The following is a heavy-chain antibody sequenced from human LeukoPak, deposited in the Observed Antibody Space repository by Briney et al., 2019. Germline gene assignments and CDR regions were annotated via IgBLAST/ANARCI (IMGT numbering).Heavy chain of an antibody. J-gene: IGHJ2*01. CDR3: AREFRSRWSRGIDL. Sequence: GGSLRLSCAASGFTFSSYAMHWVRQAPGKGLEYVSAISSNGGSTYYANSVKGRFTISRDNSKNTLYLQMGSLRAEDMAVYYCAREFRSRWSRGIDLWGRGTLVTVSS. D-gene: IGHD6-19*01. V-gene: IGHV3-64*01. CDR1: GFTFSSYA. CDR2: ISSNGGST.